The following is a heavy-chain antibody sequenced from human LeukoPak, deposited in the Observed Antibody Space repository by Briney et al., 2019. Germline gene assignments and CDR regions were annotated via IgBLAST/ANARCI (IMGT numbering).Heavy chain of an antibody. CDR3: ARLKFDVLTGYYQALDY. Sequence: SETLSLTCTVSGDSLINFYWSWIRQPPGKGLEWIGYIYYSGTTNYNPSLKSRVTMSVDTSKHQFSLKLRSVTAADTAVYYCARLKFDVLTGYYQALDYWGQGTLVTVS. J-gene: IGHJ4*02. CDR2: IYYSGTT. D-gene: IGHD3-9*01. V-gene: IGHV4-59*08. CDR1: GDSLINFY.